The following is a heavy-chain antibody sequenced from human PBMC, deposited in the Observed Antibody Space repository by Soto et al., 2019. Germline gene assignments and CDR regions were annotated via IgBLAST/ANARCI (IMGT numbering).Heavy chain of an antibody. CDR3: ARSTSLGGMDV. J-gene: IGHJ6*02. CDR1: GYRDTRYS. V-gene: IGHV3-21*01. D-gene: IGHD1-1*01. CDR2: IRSSNGNT. Sequence: AESLRLSCATPGYRDTRYSMYWSPQAPGEGLEGVSAIRSSNGNTYYTDSVKGRFTISRDIAKNSLYLQMIGLRAEDTAVYYCARSTSLGGMDVWGQGTTVTVSS.